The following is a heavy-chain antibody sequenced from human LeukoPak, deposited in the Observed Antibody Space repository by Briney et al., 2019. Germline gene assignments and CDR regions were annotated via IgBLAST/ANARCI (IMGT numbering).Heavy chain of an antibody. D-gene: IGHD3-10*01. CDR3: ARDGYGSGSDYYYYYGMDV. CDR2: IWYDGSNK. CDR1: GFTFSSYG. V-gene: IGHV3-33*01. Sequence: GGSRRLSCAASGFTFSSYGMHWVRQAPGKGLEWVAVIWYDGSNKYYADSVKGRFTISRDNSKNTLYLQMNSLRAEDTAVYYCARDGYGSGSDYYYYYGMDVWGQGTTVTVSS. J-gene: IGHJ6*02.